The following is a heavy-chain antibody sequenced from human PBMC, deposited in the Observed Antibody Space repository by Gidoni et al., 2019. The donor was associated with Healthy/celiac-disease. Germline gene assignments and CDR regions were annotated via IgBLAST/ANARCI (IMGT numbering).Heavy chain of an antibody. Sequence: EVQLVESGGGLVQPGGSLRLSCAASGFTFSSYDMHWVRHATGKGLEWVSAIGTAGDPYYPGSVKGRFTISRENAKNSLYLQMNSLRAGDTAVYYCARGPRNSSPSIRYYYMDVWGKGTTVTVSS. CDR1: GFTFSSYD. V-gene: IGHV3-13*05. CDR3: ARGPRNSSPSIRYYYMDV. D-gene: IGHD6-13*01. CDR2: IGTAGDP. J-gene: IGHJ6*03.